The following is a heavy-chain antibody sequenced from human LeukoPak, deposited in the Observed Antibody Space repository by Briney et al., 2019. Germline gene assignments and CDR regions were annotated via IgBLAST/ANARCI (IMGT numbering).Heavy chain of an antibody. V-gene: IGHV3-49*04. CDR1: GFTFGAYG. D-gene: IGHD3-10*01. CDR2: IRSKAYGGTT. CDR3: TGSFGELTFFDY. Sequence: GGSLRLSCTTSGFTFGAYGMSWVRQAPGQGLEWVGFIRSKAYGGTTENAASVKGRFTISRDDSKSIAYLQMNGLKTEDTGVYYCTGSFGELTFFDYWGLGTLVTVSS. J-gene: IGHJ4*02.